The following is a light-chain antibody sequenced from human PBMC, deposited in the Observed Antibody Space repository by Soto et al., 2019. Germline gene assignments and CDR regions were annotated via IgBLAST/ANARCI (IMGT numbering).Light chain of an antibody. CDR3: TSYTSSSTYV. V-gene: IGLV2-14*03. CDR1: SSDVGGFNY. J-gene: IGLJ1*01. CDR2: DVT. Sequence: QSVLTQRASVSGSPGQSITISCTGTSSDVGGFNYVSWYQQHPGKAPKLMIYDVTNRPSGVSYRFSGSKSGNTASLTISGLQAEDEADYYCTSYTSSSTYVFGTGTKLTVL.